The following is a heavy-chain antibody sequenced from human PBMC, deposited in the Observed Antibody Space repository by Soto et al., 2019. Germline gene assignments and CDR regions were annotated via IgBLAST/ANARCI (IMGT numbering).Heavy chain of an antibody. D-gene: IGHD3-3*01. CDR3: ARGLLEWLYFDY. V-gene: IGHV3-21*01. J-gene: IGHJ4*02. CDR2: ISSSSSYI. CDR1: GFTFSSYS. Sequence: EVQLVESGGGLVKPGGSLRLSCAASGFTFSSYSMNWVRQAPGKGLEWVSSISSSSSYIFYADSVKGRFTISRDNAKNSLYLQMNSLRAEDTAVYYCARGLLEWLYFDYWGQGTLVTVPS.